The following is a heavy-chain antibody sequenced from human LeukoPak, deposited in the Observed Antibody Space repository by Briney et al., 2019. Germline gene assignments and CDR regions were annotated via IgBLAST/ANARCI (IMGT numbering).Heavy chain of an antibody. Sequence: PGGSLRLSCAASGFTFSSYAMSWVRQSPARGLEWVASISPGGGTTYYADSVKGRFTISRDNSNNTLYVEMTSLRAEDTAVYYCAKDYYDILTLDYWGQGSLVMVSS. J-gene: IGHJ4*02. D-gene: IGHD3-9*01. CDR3: AKDYYDILTLDY. V-gene: IGHV3-23*01. CDR1: GFTFSSYA. CDR2: ISPGGGTT.